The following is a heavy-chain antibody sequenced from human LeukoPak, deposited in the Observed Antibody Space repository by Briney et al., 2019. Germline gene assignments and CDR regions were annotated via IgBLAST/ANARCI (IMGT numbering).Heavy chain of an antibody. CDR1: GFTFSDYY. CDR2: ISSSGSTI. J-gene: IGHJ4*02. Sequence: GGSLRLSCAASGFTFSDYYMSWIRQAPGKGLEWVSYISSSGSTIYYADSVKGRFTTSRDNAKNSLYLQMNSLRAEDTAVYYCARDFRYFDWLLYQPHLDYWGQGTLVTVSS. CDR3: ARDFRYFDWLLYQPHLDY. D-gene: IGHD3-9*01. V-gene: IGHV3-11*01.